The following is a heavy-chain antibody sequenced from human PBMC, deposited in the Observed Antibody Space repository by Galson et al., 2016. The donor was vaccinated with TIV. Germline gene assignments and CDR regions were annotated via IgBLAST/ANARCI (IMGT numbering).Heavy chain of an antibody. CDR3: VRAIAAIASF. CDR1: GFTISDYW. D-gene: IGHD6-13*01. J-gene: IGHJ4*02. V-gene: IGHV3-7*03. CDR2: INEDGSKI. Sequence: SLRLSCAASGFTISDYWMNWVRQAPGKGLEWVANINEDGSKIYYVDAVKSRFTISRDNGKNSVYLQMNSLRAEDTAVYYCVRAIAAIASFWGQGTLVTVSS.